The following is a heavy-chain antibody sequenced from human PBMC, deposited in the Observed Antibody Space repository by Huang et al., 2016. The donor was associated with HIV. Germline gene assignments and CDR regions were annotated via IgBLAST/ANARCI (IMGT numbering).Heavy chain of an antibody. D-gene: IGHD3-22*01. V-gene: IGHV3-30*02. CDR2: IRYDENNK. CDR3: AKDHDSGGLYWFFDL. CDR1: GFTFSSYV. Sequence: QVQLVESGGGVVQPGGSLRLSCAASGFTFSSYVMHCVRQAPGKGLEWVAVIRYDENNKYYADSVKGRFTISRDNTKNTWYLQMNSLRTEDTAVYYCAKDHDSGGLYWFFDLWGRGTLVTVSS. J-gene: IGHJ2*01.